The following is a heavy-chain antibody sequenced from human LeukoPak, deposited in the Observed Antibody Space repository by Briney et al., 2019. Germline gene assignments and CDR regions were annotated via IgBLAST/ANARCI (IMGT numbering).Heavy chain of an antibody. CDR3: ARAEWLQTLYGMDV. CDR1: GYTFTNYG. Sequence: ASVKVSCKASGYTFTNYGISWVRQAPGQGLEWMGWISTYNGNTNYAQKFQGRVTMTRDTSISTAYMELSRLRSDDTAVYYCARAEWLQTLYGMDVWGQGTTVTVSS. D-gene: IGHD5-12*01. CDR2: ISTYNGNT. J-gene: IGHJ6*02. V-gene: IGHV1-18*01.